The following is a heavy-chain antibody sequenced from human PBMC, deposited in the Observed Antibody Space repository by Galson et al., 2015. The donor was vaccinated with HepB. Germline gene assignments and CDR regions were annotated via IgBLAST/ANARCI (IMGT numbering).Heavy chain of an antibody. D-gene: IGHD6-13*01. J-gene: IGHJ4*02. CDR1: GFTFSNYD. CDR3: ARVSSTWYADFDC. CDR2: IKEDGSEK. Sequence: SLRLSCAANGFTFSNYDMTWIRQAPGKGLEWVANIKEDGSEKNYVDSVKGRFTISRDNAKNSLYLQMNSLRAEDTAVYYCARVSSTWYADFDCWGQGTLVTASS. V-gene: IGHV3-7*03.